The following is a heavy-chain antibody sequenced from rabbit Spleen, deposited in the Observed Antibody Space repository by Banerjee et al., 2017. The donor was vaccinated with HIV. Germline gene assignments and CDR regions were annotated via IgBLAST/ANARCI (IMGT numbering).Heavy chain of an antibody. CDR3: ARDTSSSFSSYGMDL. Sequence: QEQLVESGGGLVQPEGSLTLTCTASGFDFKYGYVMSWVRQAPGKGLEWIASINSFTGRPVYAAWVKHRFTCSKTSSTTVTLQMTRLTAADTATYFCARDTSSSFSSYGMDLWGPGTLVTVS. D-gene: IGHD1-1*01. J-gene: IGHJ6*01. CDR2: INSFTGRP. V-gene: IGHV1S45*01. CDR1: GFDFKYGYV.